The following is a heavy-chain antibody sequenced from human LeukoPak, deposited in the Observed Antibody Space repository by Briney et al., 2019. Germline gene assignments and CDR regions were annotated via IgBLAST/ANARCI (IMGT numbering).Heavy chain of an antibody. CDR1: GGSISSYY. Sequence: SETLSLTCTVSGGSISSYYWSWIRQPPGKGLEYIGYISYSGTTSYNPSLKSRVTISVDTSKNQFSLKLTSVTAADTAVYYCARDKGLPQAFDIWGQGTMVTVSS. V-gene: IGHV4-59*01. CDR3: ARDKGLPQAFDI. D-gene: IGHD5/OR15-5a*01. CDR2: ISYSGTT. J-gene: IGHJ3*02.